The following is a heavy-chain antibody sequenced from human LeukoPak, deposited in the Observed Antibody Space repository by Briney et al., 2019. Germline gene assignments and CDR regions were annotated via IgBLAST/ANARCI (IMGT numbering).Heavy chain of an antibody. V-gene: IGHV3-33*01. CDR1: GFTFSSYG. D-gene: IGHD6-25*01. CDR2: IWYDGSNK. Sequence: GGSLRLSCAASGFTFSSYGMHWVRQAPGKGLEWVAVIWYDGSNKYYADSVKGRFTISRDNAKNSLYLQTNSLRAEDTAVYYCARDPAAPDVGGKGTTVTVSS. J-gene: IGHJ6*04. CDR3: ARDPAAPDV.